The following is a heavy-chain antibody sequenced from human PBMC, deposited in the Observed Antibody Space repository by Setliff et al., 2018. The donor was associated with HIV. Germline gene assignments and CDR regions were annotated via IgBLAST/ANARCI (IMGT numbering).Heavy chain of an antibody. J-gene: IGHJ4*02. D-gene: IGHD3-22*01. CDR3: ARGGDYDSSGYYVT. V-gene: IGHV3-48*03. CDR1: GFTFSNYE. CDR2: ISSSGTTI. Sequence: QPGGSLRLSCAASGFTFSNYEMNWVRQAPGKGLEWVSYISSSGTTIYYADSVKGRFTISRDNAKNSLYMHLSSLRAEDTAVYFCARGGDYDSSGYYVTWGQGSLVTVPQ.